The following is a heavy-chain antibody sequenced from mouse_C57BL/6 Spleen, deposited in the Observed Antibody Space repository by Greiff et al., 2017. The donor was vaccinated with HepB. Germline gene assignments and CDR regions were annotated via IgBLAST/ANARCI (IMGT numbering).Heavy chain of an antibody. V-gene: IGHV5-6*01. CDR2: ISSGGSYT. CDR3: ARGSTTGYFDV. Sequence: EVKLVESGGDLVKPGGSLKLSCAASGFTFSSYGMSWVRQTPDKRLEWVATISSGGSYTYYPDSVKGRFTISRDNAKNTLYLQMSRLKSEDTAVYYCARGSTTGYFDVWGTGTTVTVSS. CDR1: GFTFSSYG. J-gene: IGHJ1*03. D-gene: IGHD1-1*01.